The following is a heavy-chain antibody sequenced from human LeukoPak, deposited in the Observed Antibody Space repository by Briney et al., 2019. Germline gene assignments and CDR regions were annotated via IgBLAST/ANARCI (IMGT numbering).Heavy chain of an antibody. CDR1: GYTFTSYD. J-gene: IGHJ3*02. CDR3: ARGLQSGYSSGWTRGAFDI. Sequence: ASVKVSCKASGYTFTSYDINWVRQATGQGLEWMGWMNPNSGNTGYAQKFQGRVTMTRNTSISTAYMELSSLRSEDTAVYYCARGLQSGYSSGWTRGAFDIWGQGTMVTVSS. D-gene: IGHD6-19*01. CDR2: MNPNSGNT. V-gene: IGHV1-8*01.